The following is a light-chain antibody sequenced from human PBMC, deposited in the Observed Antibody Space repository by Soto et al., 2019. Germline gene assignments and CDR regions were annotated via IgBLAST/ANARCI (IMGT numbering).Light chain of an antibody. J-gene: IGLJ1*01. Sequence: QSALRLPASGSGTTEQKVTICCPRRNSNIGGTPVSWYMQLPGTAPKLLIYDDNKRPSGIPDRFSGSKSGTSATLGITGFQTGDEADYYCGSWDSSLSAYVFPTGTKVTVL. CDR2: DDN. CDR1: NSNIGGTP. V-gene: IGLV1-51*01. CDR3: GSWDSSLSAYV.